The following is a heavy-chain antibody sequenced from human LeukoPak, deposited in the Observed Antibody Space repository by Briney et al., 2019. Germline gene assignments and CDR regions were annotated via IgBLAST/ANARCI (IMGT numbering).Heavy chain of an antibody. V-gene: IGHV4-4*07. J-gene: IGHJ6*03. CDR3: ARERDCSSTSCYSPSTGASYYMDV. CDR2: IYTSGRT. CDR1: GGSISSYY. D-gene: IGHD2-2*01. Sequence: PSETLSLTCTVSGGSISSYYWSWVRQPAGKGLEWIGRIYTSGRTNYNPSLKSRVTMSVDTSKNQFSLKLSSVTAADTAVYYCARERDCSSTSCYSPSTGASYYMDVWGKGTTVTVSS.